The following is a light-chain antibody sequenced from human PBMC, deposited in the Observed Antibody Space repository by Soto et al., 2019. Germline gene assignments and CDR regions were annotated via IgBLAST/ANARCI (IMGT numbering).Light chain of an antibody. CDR3: QQANSFPWT. V-gene: IGKV3-15*01. Sequence: DIAMTQSPATLSVSPGEGATLSCRPSQSVDKDLAWYSKKPGQAPSLLVYDASTRATGVPARFSGSGSGTDFTLTISSLQPEDFATDDGQQANSFPWTFGQGTKVDIK. CDR1: QSVDKD. J-gene: IGKJ1*01. CDR2: DAS.